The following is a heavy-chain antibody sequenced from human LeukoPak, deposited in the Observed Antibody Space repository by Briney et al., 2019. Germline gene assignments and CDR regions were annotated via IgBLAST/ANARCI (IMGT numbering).Heavy chain of an antibody. CDR2: ISGSGGST. V-gene: IGHV3-23*01. CDR1: GFTFSSYA. J-gene: IGHJ3*02. D-gene: IGHD6-19*01. Sequence: PGGSLRLSCAASGFTFSSYAMSWVRQAPGKGLEWVSAISGSGGSTYSADSVNARFPISRDYSKNTLYLQMNSLRAEDTAVYYCAKDQWLVLYAFDIWGQGTMVTVSS. CDR3: AKDQWLVLYAFDI.